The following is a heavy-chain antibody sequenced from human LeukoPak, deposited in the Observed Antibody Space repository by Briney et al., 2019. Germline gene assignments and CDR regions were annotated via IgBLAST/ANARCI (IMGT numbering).Heavy chain of an antibody. CDR1: GFTFSSYA. J-gene: IGHJ4*02. D-gene: IGHD2-15*01. Sequence: GGSLRLSCAASGFTFSSYAMHWVRQAPGKGLEWVAVIWHNGSNKYYADSVKGRFTTSRDNSKNTLYLQMNSLRAEDTAVYYCARDRGSNDPIDYWGQGTLDTVSS. CDR2: IWHNGSNK. CDR3: ARDRGSNDPIDY. V-gene: IGHV3-30-3*01.